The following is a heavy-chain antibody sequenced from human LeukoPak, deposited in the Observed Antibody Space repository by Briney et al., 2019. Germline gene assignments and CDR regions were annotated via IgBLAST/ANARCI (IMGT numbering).Heavy chain of an antibody. J-gene: IGHJ6*02. V-gene: IGHV1-8*01. CDR1: GYTFISYD. CDR2: INPNSGNT. D-gene: IGHD6-19*01. CDR3: ARLSGGINYYYGMDV. Sequence: ASVKVSCKASGYTFISYDINWVRQATGQGLEWMGWINPNSGNTGYAQKFQGSVTMTRDTSIGTAYMELSSLRSEDTAVYYCARLSGGINYYYGMDVWGQGTTVTVSS.